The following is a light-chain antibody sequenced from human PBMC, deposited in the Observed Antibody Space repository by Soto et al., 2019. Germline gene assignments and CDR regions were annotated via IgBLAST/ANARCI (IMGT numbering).Light chain of an antibody. CDR2: DVS. Sequence: QSVLTQPASVSGSPGQSITISCTGTSSDIGGYNYVSWYQQLPGKVPKLIIYDVSNRPSGVSDRSSGSKSGNAASLPISGLQAQDEADYSCSSYTSTSTLPVFGTVTKLTVL. J-gene: IGLJ1*01. CDR1: SSDIGGYNY. CDR3: SSYTSTSTLPV. V-gene: IGLV2-14*03.